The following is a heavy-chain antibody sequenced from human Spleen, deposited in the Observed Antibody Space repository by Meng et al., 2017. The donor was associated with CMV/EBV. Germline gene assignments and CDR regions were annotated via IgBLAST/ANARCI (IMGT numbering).Heavy chain of an antibody. CDR1: GFTFSSSA. CDR2: IYSDGIST. CDR3: AKDRGPNWNYDLDY. V-gene: IGHV3-23*03. Sequence: SGFTFSSSAMSWVRQTPGKGLEWVSVIYSDGISTYYADSVKGRFTISRDNSKNTLYMQMNNLRAEDTAVYYCAKDRGPNWNYDLDYWGQGTLVTVSS. D-gene: IGHD1-7*01. J-gene: IGHJ4*02.